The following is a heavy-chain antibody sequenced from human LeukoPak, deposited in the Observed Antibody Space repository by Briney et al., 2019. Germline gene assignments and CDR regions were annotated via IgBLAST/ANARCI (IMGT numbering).Heavy chain of an antibody. CDR1: GYTFTNYY. Sequence: ASVRVSCKASGYTFTNYYMHWVRQAPGQGLEWMGIINPSDGSRSYAQKFQGRVTMTRDTSKSTVYMELSSLRSEDTAAYYCVRAYNREAVTGPTNAPFDYWGQGTLVPVSS. CDR2: INPSDGSR. D-gene: IGHD6-19*01. V-gene: IGHV1-46*01. CDR3: VRAYNREAVTGPTNAPFDY. J-gene: IGHJ4*02.